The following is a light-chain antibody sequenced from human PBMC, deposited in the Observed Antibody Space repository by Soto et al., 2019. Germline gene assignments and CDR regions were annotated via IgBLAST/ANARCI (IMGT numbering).Light chain of an antibody. CDR2: GAS. J-gene: IGKJ5*01. CDR1: QTVPSR. V-gene: IGKV3-15*01. Sequence: EIVITQSPATLSVSPGEGVTLSCRASQTVPSRIAWYQQKPAQAPSLLIYGASTRATGVPDSFSGAGSGTELILTISSLKSEDYAAYDCQQYKSWPPITFGQGTRLEIK. CDR3: QQYKSWPPIT.